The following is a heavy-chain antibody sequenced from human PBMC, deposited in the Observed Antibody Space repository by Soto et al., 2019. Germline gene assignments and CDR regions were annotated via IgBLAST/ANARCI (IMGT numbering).Heavy chain of an antibody. D-gene: IGHD3-22*01. V-gene: IGHV3-7*01. CDR1: GFTFNDYW. CDR2: IKQDESEK. J-gene: IGHJ4*02. Sequence: GGTLRLSCAASGFTFNDYWMGWVRQAPGKGLEWVANIKQDESEKNYADSVKGRFTISRDNAKNSLYLQMNSLRAEDTAVYYCAKGYYDSSGYYDYFDYWGQGTLVTVSS. CDR3: AKGYYDSSGYYDYFDY.